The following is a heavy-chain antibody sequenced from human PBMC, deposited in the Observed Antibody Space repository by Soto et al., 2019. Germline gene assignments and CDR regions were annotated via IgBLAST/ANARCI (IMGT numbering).Heavy chain of an antibody. CDR2: IYYSGST. CDR3: ARVCGGDCHYGMDV. V-gene: IGHV4-31*03. CDR1: GGSIGSGVSY. Sequence: SETLSLTCTVSGGSIGSGVSYWTWIRQHPGKGLEWIGYIYYSGSTYYKPSLKSRVTMSVDTSKIQFSLKLSSVTAADTAVYYCARVCGGDCHYGMDVWGQGTTVTVSS. D-gene: IGHD2-21*02. J-gene: IGHJ6*02.